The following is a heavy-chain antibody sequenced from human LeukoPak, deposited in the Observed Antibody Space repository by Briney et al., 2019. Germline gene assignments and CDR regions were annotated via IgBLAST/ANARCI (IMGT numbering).Heavy chain of an antibody. J-gene: IGHJ6*03. CDR1: GFTFSSYA. V-gene: IGHV3-30*04. D-gene: IGHD6-6*01. CDR3: ARDRVSSSPYYYYYMDV. Sequence: GGSLRLSCAASGFTFSSYAMHWVRQAPGKGLEWVAVISYDGSNKYYADSVKGRFTISRDNSKNTLYLQMNSLRAEDTAVYYCARDRVSSSPYYYYYMDVWGKGTTVTVSS. CDR2: ISYDGSNK.